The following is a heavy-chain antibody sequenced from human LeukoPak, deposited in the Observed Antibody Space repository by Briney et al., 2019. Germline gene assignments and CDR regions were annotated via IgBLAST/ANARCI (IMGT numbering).Heavy chain of an antibody. Sequence: SETLSLTCTVSGGSINSSSYYWGWIREPPGKGLEWIGSISYSGSTYYNPSLKSRVTMSVDTSRNQFSLNLCSVTAADTAVYYCARRRQQLVVDYWGQGTLVTVSS. CDR3: ARRRQQLVVDY. J-gene: IGHJ4*02. CDR1: GGSINSSSYY. V-gene: IGHV4-39*01. CDR2: ISYSGST. D-gene: IGHD6-13*01.